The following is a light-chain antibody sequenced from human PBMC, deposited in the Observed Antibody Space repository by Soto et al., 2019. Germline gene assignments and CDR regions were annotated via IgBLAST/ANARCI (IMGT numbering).Light chain of an antibody. CDR2: EGS. CDR3: CSYAGSSTFV. CDR1: SSDVGSYNL. J-gene: IGLJ1*01. Sequence: QSALTQPASVSGSPGQSITISCTGTSSDVGSYNLVSWCQQHPGKAPKLMIYEGSKRPSGVSNRFSGSKSGNTASLTISGPQAEDEADYYCCSYAGSSTFVFGTGTKVTVL. V-gene: IGLV2-23*01.